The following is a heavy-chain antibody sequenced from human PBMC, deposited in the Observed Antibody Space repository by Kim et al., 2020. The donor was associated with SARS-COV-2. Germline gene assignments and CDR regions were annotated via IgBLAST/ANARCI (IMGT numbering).Heavy chain of an antibody. CDR3: AREDSSGWRTKYNWFDP. D-gene: IGHD6-19*01. Sequence: ASVKVSCKASGYTFTSYAMNWVRQAPGQGLEWMGWINTNTGNPTYAQGFTGRFVFSLDTSVSTAYLQISSLKAEDTAVYYCAREDSSGWRTKYNWFDPWGQGTLVTVSS. CDR1: GYTFTSYA. CDR2: INTNTGNP. J-gene: IGHJ5*02. V-gene: IGHV7-4-1*02.